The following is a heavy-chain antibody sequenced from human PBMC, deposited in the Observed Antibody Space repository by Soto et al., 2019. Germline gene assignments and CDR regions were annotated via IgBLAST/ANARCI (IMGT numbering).Heavy chain of an antibody. D-gene: IGHD3-10*02. CDR3: ARALAVFGELPPGY. J-gene: IGHJ4*02. V-gene: IGHV1-69*01. Sequence: QVQLVQSGAEVKKPGSSVKVPCKASGGTFSSYAISWVRQAPGQGLEWMGGIIPIFGTANYAQKFQGRVTITADESTSTAYMELSSLRSEDTAVYYCARALAVFGELPPGYWGQGTLVTVSS. CDR1: GGTFSSYA. CDR2: IIPIFGTA.